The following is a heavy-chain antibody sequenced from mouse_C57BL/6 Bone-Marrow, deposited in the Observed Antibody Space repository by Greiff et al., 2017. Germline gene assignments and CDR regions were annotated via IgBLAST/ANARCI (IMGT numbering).Heavy chain of an antibody. J-gene: IGHJ1*03. V-gene: IGHV5-6*01. D-gene: IGHD2-2*01. CDR3: ARRGGLRRYFDV. Sequence: EVKLVESGGDLVKPGGSLKLSCAASGFTFSSYGMSWVRQTPDKRLEWVATLSSGGSYPYYPDSVKGRFPISRDNAKNTLYLQMSSLKSEDTAMYYWARRGGLRRYFDVWGTGTTVTVSS. CDR1: GFTFSSYG. CDR2: LSSGGSYP.